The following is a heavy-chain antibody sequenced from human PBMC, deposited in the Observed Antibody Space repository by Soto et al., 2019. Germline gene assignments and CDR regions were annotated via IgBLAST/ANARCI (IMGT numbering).Heavy chain of an antibody. J-gene: IGHJ3*02. D-gene: IGHD4-17*01. CDR1: GGTFSSYA. Sequence: QVQLVQSGAEVKKPGSSVKVSCKASGGTFSSYAISWVRQAPGQGLEWMGGIIPIFGTANYAQKFQGRVTITADESTSTAYMELSSLRSEDTAVYYCAREHGDYVLEGVDAFDIWGQGTMVTVSS. CDR3: AREHGDYVLEGVDAFDI. CDR2: IIPIFGTA. V-gene: IGHV1-69*12.